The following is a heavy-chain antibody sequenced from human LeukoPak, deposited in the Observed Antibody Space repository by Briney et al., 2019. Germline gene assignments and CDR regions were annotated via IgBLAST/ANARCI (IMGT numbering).Heavy chain of an antibody. CDR1: GFTFSSYW. Sequence: PGGSLRLSCTASGFTFSSYWMNWVRQPPGKGLEWVANIKQDGSEKYYVDSVKGRFTISRDNTKNSLYLQMNNLRTDDTAVYYCATSRTFDYWGQGTLVTVSS. V-gene: IGHV3-7*01. D-gene: IGHD2-2*01. CDR3: ATSRTFDY. J-gene: IGHJ4*02. CDR2: IKQDGSEK.